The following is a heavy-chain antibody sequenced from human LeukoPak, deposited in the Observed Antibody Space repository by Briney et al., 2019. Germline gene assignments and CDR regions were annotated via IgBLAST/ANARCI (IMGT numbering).Heavy chain of an antibody. CDR3: ARNMVRSGSSREYYGMDV. J-gene: IGHJ6*02. CDR1: GFTFSSYW. D-gene: IGHD3-10*01. Sequence: TGGSLRLSCAASGFTFSSYWMHWVRQAPGKGLVWVSRINSDGSSTSYADSVKGRFTISRDNAKNTLYLQMNSLRAEDTAVYYCARNMVRSGSSREYYGMDVWGQGTTVTVSS. CDR2: INSDGSST. V-gene: IGHV3-74*01.